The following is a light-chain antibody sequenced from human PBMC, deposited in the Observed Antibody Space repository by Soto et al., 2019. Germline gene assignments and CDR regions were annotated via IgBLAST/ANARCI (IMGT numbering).Light chain of an antibody. CDR1: SSDGGTYFY. J-gene: IGLJ1*01. Sequence: QSALTQPASVSGSPGQSITISCTGTSSDGGTYFYVSWYQQHPGKPPKLIISEVTNRPSGVSSRFSGSKSGNPASLIISGLQAEDVADYYCSSYRRSNTLVFGTGTKVTAL. V-gene: IGLV2-14*01. CDR3: SSYRRSNTLV. CDR2: EVT.